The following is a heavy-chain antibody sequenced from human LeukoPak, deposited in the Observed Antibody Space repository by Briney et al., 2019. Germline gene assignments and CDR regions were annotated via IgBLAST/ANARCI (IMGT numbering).Heavy chain of an antibody. CDR1: GDSISSGNY. CDR3: AREGGATLDY. J-gene: IGHJ4*02. D-gene: IGHD1-26*01. Sequence: SETLSLTCTVSGDSISSGNYWGWIRQPPGKGLEWIGSIFHTGSTYFNLSLKSRVTISVDTSKNQFSLKLSSVTAADTAVYYCAREGGATLDYWGQGTLVTVSS. V-gene: IGHV4-38-2*02. CDR2: IFHTGST.